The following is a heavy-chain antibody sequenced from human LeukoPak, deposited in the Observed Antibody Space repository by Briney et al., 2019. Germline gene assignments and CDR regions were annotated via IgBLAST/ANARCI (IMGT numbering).Heavy chain of an antibody. CDR1: GGSISSYY. V-gene: IGHV4-59*01. CDR2: IYYSGST. D-gene: IGHD3-9*01. CDR3: ARAPPYYDILTGHWRYYGMDV. Sequence: TSETLSLTCTVSGGSISSYYWSWIRQPPGKGLEWIGYIYYSGSTKYNPSLKSRVTISVDTSKNQFSLKLSSVTAADTAVYYCARAPPYYDILTGHWRYYGMDVWGQGTTVTVSS. J-gene: IGHJ6*02.